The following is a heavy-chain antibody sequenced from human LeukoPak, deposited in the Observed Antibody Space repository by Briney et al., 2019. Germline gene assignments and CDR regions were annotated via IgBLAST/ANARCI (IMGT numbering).Heavy chain of an antibody. J-gene: IGHJ4*02. CDR2: IYYSGST. CDR3: ARGVKGYFDY. V-gene: IGHV4-59*01. CDR1: GGSFSGYY. D-gene: IGHD3-10*01. Sequence: SETLSLTCAVYGGSFSGYYWSWIRQPPGKGLEWIGYIYYSGSTNYNPSLKSRVTISVDTSKNQFSLKLSSVTAADTAVYYCARGVKGYFDYWGQGTLVTVSS.